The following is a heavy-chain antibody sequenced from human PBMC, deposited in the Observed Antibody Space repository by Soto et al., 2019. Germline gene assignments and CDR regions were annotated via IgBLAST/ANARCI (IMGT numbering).Heavy chain of an antibody. CDR2: ITGGGAGT. Sequence: EVHLLESGGGLVQPGGPLRLSCAASGLPFNNYAMRWVRQAPGKGLEWVSTITGGGAGTYYADSVKGRFTISRDNSNNLLYLQMNSLRVEDTALYYCAKCFRNYAADNFDNWGQGTLVTVSS. D-gene: IGHD4-4*01. CDR1: GLPFNNYA. J-gene: IGHJ4*02. CDR3: AKCFRNYAADNFDN. V-gene: IGHV3-23*01.